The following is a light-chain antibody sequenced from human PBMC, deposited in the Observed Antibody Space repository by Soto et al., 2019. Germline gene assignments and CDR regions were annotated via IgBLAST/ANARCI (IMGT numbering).Light chain of an antibody. CDR1: SSDVGGYNY. J-gene: IGLJ3*02. CDR2: EVH. CDR3: SSYGGNDWV. V-gene: IGLV2-8*01. Sequence: QSALTQPPSASGSLGQSVTFSCTGTSSDVGGYNYVSWYQQHPGKAPKLIIYEVHKRPSGVPGRFSGSKSGNTASLTVSGLQAEDEADYHCSSYGGNDWVFGGGTKVTVL.